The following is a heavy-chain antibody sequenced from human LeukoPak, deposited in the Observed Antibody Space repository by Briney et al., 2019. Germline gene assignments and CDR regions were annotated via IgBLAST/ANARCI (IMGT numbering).Heavy chain of an antibody. J-gene: IGHJ4*02. CDR3: ARGELLRFLEWYFDY. CDR2: INAGNGNT. Sequence: GASVKVSCKASGYTFTSYAMHWVRQAPGQRLEWMGWINAGNGNTKYSQKFQGRVTITRDTSASTAYMELSSLRPEDTAVYYCARGELLRFLEWYFDYWGQGTLVTVSS. CDR1: GYTFTSYA. D-gene: IGHD3-3*01. V-gene: IGHV1-3*01.